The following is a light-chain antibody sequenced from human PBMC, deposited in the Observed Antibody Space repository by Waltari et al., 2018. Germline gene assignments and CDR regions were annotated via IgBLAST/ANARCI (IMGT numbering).Light chain of an antibody. Sequence: IVLTQSPGTLPLSPGERATLSCRASQSVSRYLARYQQKPGQAPKLLIYGASTRATGIPDRFSGSGSGTDFSLTISRLEPEDFAVYFCQHYVRLPATFGQGTKVEIK. CDR2: GAS. CDR3: QHYVRLPAT. J-gene: IGKJ1*01. V-gene: IGKV3-20*01. CDR1: QSVSRY.